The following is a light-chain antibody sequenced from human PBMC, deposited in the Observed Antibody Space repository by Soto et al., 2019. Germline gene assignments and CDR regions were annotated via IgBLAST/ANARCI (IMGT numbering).Light chain of an antibody. CDR2: GAS. Sequence: EIGMTQPPAPLSVSPGERATLSGRLSQSVSSNLAWYQQQPAQAPRLLLYGASTSATSIPPSFSSSGAGTEFTLTISSLQSEDFAVYYCQQYYNWPPITFGQGTRLEIK. J-gene: IGKJ5*01. V-gene: IGKV3-15*01. CDR1: QSVSSN. CDR3: QQYYNWPPIT.